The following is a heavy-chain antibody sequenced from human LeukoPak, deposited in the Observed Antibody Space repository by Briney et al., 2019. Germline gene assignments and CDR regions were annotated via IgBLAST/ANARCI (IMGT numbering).Heavy chain of an antibody. J-gene: IGHJ4*02. D-gene: IGHD5-18*01. Sequence: GGSLRLSCAASGFTLSSYAMHWVRQAPDKGLEWVAVISYDGSNKYYADSVKGRFTIPRDNSKHTLYLQMNSLRAEDTAVYYCARVDTTMATGEFDYWGQGTLVTVSS. CDR2: ISYDGSNK. CDR3: ARVDTTMATGEFDY. V-gene: IGHV3-30-3*01. CDR1: GFTLSSYA.